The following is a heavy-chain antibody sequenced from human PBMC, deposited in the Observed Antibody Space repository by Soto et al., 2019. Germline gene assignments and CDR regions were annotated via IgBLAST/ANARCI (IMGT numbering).Heavy chain of an antibody. CDR1: GGSISSSSYY. CDR2: IYYRGST. D-gene: IGHD4-17*01. V-gene: IGHV4-39*01. J-gene: IGHJ4*02. CDR3: ASLTPVTVFDY. Sequence: SETLSLAGTVAGGSISSSSYYWGWIRQPPGKGLEGIGIIYYRGSTYYSPSLKSRVTISVDTSKNQFSLKLSSVTAADTAVYYCASLTPVTVFDYRGQGTLVTVSS.